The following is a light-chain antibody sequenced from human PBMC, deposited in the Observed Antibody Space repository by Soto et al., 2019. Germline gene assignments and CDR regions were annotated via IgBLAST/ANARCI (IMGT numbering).Light chain of an antibody. CDR1: QDINNF. Sequence: DIQMTQSPSSLSASVGDRVTITCQTRQDINNFLNWYQQKPGKAPKLLIYDASNLETGVPSRFSGSGSGTDFTFTISSLQPEDIATYYCQQYYNLALTFGGGTKVDIK. CDR3: QQYYNLALT. V-gene: IGKV1-33*01. J-gene: IGKJ4*01. CDR2: DAS.